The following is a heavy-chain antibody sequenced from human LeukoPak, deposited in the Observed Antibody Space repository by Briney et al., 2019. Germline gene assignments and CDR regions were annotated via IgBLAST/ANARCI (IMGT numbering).Heavy chain of an antibody. V-gene: IGHV3-66*01. D-gene: IGHD3-16*02. Sequence: GGSLRLSCAASGISVSSNYMSWVRQAPGKGLQWVSVIYVDGSTYYADSVKGRITISRDNSRNTLYLQMNSLRAEDTAVYYCARDLATRQRTGLYDSWGQGTLVTVSS. CDR2: IYVDGST. J-gene: IGHJ4*02. CDR3: ARDLATRQRTGLYDS. CDR1: GISVSSNY.